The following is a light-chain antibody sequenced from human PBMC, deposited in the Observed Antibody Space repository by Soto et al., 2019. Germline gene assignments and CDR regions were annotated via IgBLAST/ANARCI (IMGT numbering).Light chain of an antibody. CDR2: DVN. CDR1: SSDVGAYNY. Sequence: QSALTQPASVSGSPGQSIAISCTGTSSDVGAYNYASWYQQHPGKVPKLIIFDVNNRPSGVSSRFSGSKSGNTASLTISGLQAEDEADYYCSSYTGSNSLVVFGGGTKLTVL. J-gene: IGLJ2*01. V-gene: IGLV2-14*01. CDR3: SSYTGSNSLVV.